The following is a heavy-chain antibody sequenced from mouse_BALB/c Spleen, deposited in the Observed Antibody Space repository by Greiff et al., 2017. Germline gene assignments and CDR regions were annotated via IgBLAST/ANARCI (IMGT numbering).Heavy chain of an antibody. D-gene: IGHD2-4*01. V-gene: IGHV1-67*01. CDR3: AREEGSTMITTTFDY. CDR1: GYTFTDYA. J-gene: IGHJ2*01. CDR2: ISTYNGNT. Sequence: VQLQESGPEVVRPGVSVTISCKGSGYTFTDYAMHWVKQSHAKSLEWIGVISTYNGNTNYNQKFKGKATMTVDKSSSTAYMELARLTSEDTAIYYCAREEGSTMITTTFDYWGQGTTLTVSS.